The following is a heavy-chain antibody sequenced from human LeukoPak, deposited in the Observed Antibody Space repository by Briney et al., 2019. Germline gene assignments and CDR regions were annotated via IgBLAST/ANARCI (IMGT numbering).Heavy chain of an antibody. CDR2: IGDTGST. J-gene: IGHJ4*02. V-gene: IGHV3-23*01. CDR3: AKDLGEGAYDWSRYYFDY. CDR1: GFTFSRYA. Sequence: PGGSLRLSCAASGFTFSRYAMSWVRQAPGKGLDWVSTIGDTGSTYYADSVKGRFTVSRNNCKTTLYLQMNSLRAEDTAVYYCAKDLGEGAYDWSRYYFDYWGQGTLVTVSS. D-gene: IGHD5-12*01.